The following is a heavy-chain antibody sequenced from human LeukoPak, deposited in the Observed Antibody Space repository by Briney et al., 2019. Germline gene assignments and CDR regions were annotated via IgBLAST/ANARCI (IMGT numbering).Heavy chain of an antibody. CDR1: GYTFTNYG. Sequence: ASVSVSCKAAGYTFTNYGVNWVRQAHGQGHEWMGGISTYNGNTNYAQRLQGRVTVTTDTSTSTAYMDLRSLRSDDTAVYYCARHRLHRLYYDSSGYYHAAFDIWGQGTMVTVSS. V-gene: IGHV1-18*01. J-gene: IGHJ3*02. D-gene: IGHD3-22*01. CDR3: ARHRLHRLYYDSSGYYHAAFDI. CDR2: ISTYNGNT.